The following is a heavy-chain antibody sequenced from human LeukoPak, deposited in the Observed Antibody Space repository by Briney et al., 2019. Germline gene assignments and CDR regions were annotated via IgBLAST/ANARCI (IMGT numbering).Heavy chain of an antibody. CDR3: AIYLGGLKDWFDP. V-gene: IGHV4-59*01. Sequence: PSETLSLTCTVSGGSISSYYWSWIRQPPGKGLEWIGYIYYSGSTNYNPSLKSRVTISVDTSKNQFSLKLSSVTAADTAVYYCAIYLGGLKDWFDPWGQGTLVTVSS. CDR2: IYYSGST. D-gene: IGHD2/OR15-2a*01. J-gene: IGHJ5*02. CDR1: GGSISSYY.